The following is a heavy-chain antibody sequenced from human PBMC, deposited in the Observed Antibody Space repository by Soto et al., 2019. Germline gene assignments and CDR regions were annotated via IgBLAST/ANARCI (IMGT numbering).Heavy chain of an antibody. CDR3: XXXXXXXY. J-gene: IGHJ4*02. CDR2: ISAHNGNT. V-gene: IGHV1-18*01. CDR1: GYTFTSYG. Sequence: QVHLVQSGAEVKKPGASVKVSCKASGYTFTSYGITWVRQAPGQGLEWMGWISAHNGNTDYAQKLQGRGIVTRDTXXXXXXXXXXXXXXXXXXXXXXXXXXXXXYWGQGALVTVSS.